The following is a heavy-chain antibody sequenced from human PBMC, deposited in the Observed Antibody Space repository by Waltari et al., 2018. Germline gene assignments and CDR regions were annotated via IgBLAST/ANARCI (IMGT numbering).Heavy chain of an antibody. J-gene: IGHJ3*02. Sequence: QVQLVESGGGLVKPGGSLRLSCAASGFTFSDEYMSWMRRAPGNGLEWVSYISSSGSTIYYADSVKGRFTISRDNAKNSLYLQMNSLRAEDTAVYYCAVSSGSQGLAFDIWGQGTMVTVSS. CDR2: ISSSGSTI. V-gene: IGHV3-11*01. CDR3: AVSSGSQGLAFDI. D-gene: IGHD3-10*01. CDR1: GFTFSDEY.